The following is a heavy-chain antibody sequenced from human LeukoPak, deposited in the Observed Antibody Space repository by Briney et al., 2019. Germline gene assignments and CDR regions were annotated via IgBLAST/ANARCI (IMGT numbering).Heavy chain of an antibody. J-gene: IGHJ4*02. CDR2: ISDGGFTT. CDR3: AKAPVTTCSGAYCYPFDY. D-gene: IGHD2-15*01. V-gene: IGHV3-23*01. CDR1: GFTFSSYA. Sequence: GGSLRLSCAASGFTFSSYAMSWVRQAPGKGLEWVASISDGGFTTYHGDSVKGRFTISRDNSKNILHLQMNSLRAGDAAVYYCAKAPVTTCSGAYCYPFDYWSQGTLVTVSS.